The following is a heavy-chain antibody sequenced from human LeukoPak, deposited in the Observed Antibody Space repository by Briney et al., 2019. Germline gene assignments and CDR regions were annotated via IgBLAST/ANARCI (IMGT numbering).Heavy chain of an antibody. J-gene: IGHJ1*01. D-gene: IGHD2-21*02. Sequence: GGSLRLSCAASGVIFSSYTMMGVRQAPGKGLEWVSAISGSGGATNYADSVKGRFTISRDNAKNTLYLQMDSLRVEDTAVYYCARGSHCGGACYSLFESWGQGTLATVSS. CDR3: ARGSHCGGACYSLFES. CDR1: GVIFSSYT. V-gene: IGHV3-23*01. CDR2: ISGSGGAT.